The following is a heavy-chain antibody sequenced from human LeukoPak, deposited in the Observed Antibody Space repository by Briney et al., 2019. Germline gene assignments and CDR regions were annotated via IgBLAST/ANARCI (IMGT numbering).Heavy chain of an antibody. CDR3: SASKQLWLRGLFDY. Sequence: RSSETLSLTCSASGDSISTYYWSWIRQPPGKALEGLGYVYYSGSTDYNPSLKSRVTISVDTSKKQFSLNQNSVTAADTAVYYCSASKQLWLRGLFDYWGQGTLVTVSS. CDR1: GDSISTYY. D-gene: IGHD5-18*01. J-gene: IGHJ4*02. V-gene: IGHV4-59*01. CDR2: VYYSGST.